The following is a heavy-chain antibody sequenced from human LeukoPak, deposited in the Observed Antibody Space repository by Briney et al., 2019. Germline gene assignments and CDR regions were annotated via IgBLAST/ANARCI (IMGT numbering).Heavy chain of an antibody. J-gene: IGHJ6*02. D-gene: IGHD6-13*01. CDR3: AMGAPSSSWYLRYYGMDV. CDR1: GYTFTSYA. V-gene: IGHV1-3*01. CDR2: ISAGNGNT. Sequence: ASVKVSCKASGYTFTSYAIHWVRQAPGQRLEWMGWISAGNGNTRYSQKFQGRVTITADESTSTAYMELSSLRSEDTAVYYCAMGAPSSSWYLRYYGMDVWGQGTTVTVSS.